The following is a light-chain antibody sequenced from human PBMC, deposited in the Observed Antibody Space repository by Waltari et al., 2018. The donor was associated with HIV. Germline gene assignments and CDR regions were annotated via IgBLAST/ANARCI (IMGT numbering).Light chain of an antibody. CDR2: RDN. V-gene: IGLV1-47*01. CDR1: TSNVGSNF. J-gene: IGLJ1*01. Sequence: QSVLTQAPSASGTPGQRVTISCSGTTSNVGSNFVSWYQQLPGTAPKLLIKRDNRRPSGVPGRFSGSKSGASASLAINGLRSEDEGDYYCATWDGSLGGFYVFGAGTKVTVL. CDR3: ATWDGSLGGFYV.